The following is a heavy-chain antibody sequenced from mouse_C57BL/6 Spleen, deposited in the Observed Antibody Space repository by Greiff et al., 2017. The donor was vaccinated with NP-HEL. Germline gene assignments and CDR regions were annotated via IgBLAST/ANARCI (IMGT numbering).Heavy chain of an antibody. J-gene: IGHJ1*03. CDR1: GYTFTSYW. CDR3: AREGSGYPWYFDV. V-gene: IGHV1-64*01. CDR2: IHPNSGST. Sequence: QVQLQQSGAELVKPGASVKLSCKASGYTFTSYWMHWVKQRPGQGLEWIGMIHPNSGSTNYNEKFKSKATLTVDKSSSTAYMQHSSLTSEDSAVYYCAREGSGYPWYFDVWGTGTTVTVSS. D-gene: IGHD1-1*01.